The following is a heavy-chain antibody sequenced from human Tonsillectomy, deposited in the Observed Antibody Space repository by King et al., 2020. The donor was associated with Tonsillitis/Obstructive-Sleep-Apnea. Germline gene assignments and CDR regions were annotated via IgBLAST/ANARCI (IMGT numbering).Heavy chain of an antibody. CDR3: AKDSVAYYGSGDYYLDV. Sequence: QLVQSGGGLVQSGRSLRLSCAASGFTFDDYAMHWVRQTPGKGLEWVSGISWNSGYIGYAGSVKGRFTISRDNAKNSLYLQINSLRVEDTALYYCAKDSVAYYGSGDYYLDVWGKGTTVTVSS. V-gene: IGHV3-9*01. J-gene: IGHJ6*03. CDR1: GFTFDDYA. CDR2: ISWNSGYI. D-gene: IGHD3-10*01.